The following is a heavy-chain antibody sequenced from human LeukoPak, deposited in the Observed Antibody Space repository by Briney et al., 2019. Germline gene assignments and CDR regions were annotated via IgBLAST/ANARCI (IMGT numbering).Heavy chain of an antibody. Sequence: SETLSLTCTVSGGSISSSSYYWGWIRQPPGMGLEWIGSIYYSGSTYYNPSLKSRVTISVDTSKNQFSLKLSSVTAADTAVYYCARLEGSGWPYYYYGMDVWGQGTTVTVSS. D-gene: IGHD6-19*01. CDR2: IYYSGST. CDR1: GGSISSSSYY. J-gene: IGHJ6*02. CDR3: ARLEGSGWPYYYYGMDV. V-gene: IGHV4-39*01.